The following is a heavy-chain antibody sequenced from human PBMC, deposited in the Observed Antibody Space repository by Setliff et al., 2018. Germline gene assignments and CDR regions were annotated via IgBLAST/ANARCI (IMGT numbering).Heavy chain of an antibody. D-gene: IGHD3-16*01. J-gene: IGHJ4*02. CDR3: ARDGGEY. Sequence: ESLKISCTASGFTFGDYAMSWVRQAPGKGLEWVANIKQDGSEKYYVDSVKGRFTISRDNAKNSLYLQMNSLRAEDTAVYYCARDGGEYWGQGTLVTVPS. V-gene: IGHV3-7*01. CDR2: IKQDGSEK. CDR1: GFTFGDYA.